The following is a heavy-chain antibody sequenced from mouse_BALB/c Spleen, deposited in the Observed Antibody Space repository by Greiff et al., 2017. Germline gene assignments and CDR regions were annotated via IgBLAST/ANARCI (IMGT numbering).Heavy chain of an antibody. D-gene: IGHD4-1*01. CDR2: ISDGGSYT. V-gene: IGHV5-4*02. CDR3: ARDALTFAY. Sequence: EVMLVESGGGLVKPGGSLKLSCAASGFTFSDYYMYWVRQTPEKRLEWVATISDGGSYTYYPDSVKGRFTISRDNAKNNLYLQMSSLKSEDTAMYYCARDALTFAYWGQGTLVTVSA. J-gene: IGHJ3*01. CDR1: GFTFSDYY.